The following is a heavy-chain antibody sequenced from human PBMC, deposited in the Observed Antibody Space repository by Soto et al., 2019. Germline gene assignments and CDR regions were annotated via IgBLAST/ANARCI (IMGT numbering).Heavy chain of an antibody. Sequence: PGGSLRLSCAASGFTFSSYGMHWVRQAPGKGLEWVAVISYDGSNKYYADSVKGRFTISRDNSKNTLYLQVNSLRAEDTAVYYCAKNGQGTPFDYWGQGTLVTVSS. D-gene: IGHD3-10*01. V-gene: IGHV3-30*18. CDR2: ISYDGSNK. CDR1: GFTFSSYG. J-gene: IGHJ4*02. CDR3: AKNGQGTPFDY.